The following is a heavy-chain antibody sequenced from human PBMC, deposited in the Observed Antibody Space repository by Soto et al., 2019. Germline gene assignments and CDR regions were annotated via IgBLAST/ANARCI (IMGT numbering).Heavy chain of an antibody. D-gene: IGHD6-13*01. CDR1: GGTFSSYA. J-gene: IGHJ4*02. CDR2: IIPIFGTA. CDR3: ARDTPAAGKNGFDY. V-gene: IGHV1-69*13. Sequence: ASVKVSCKASGGTFSSYAISWVRQAPGQGLEWMGGIIPIFGTANYAQKFQGRVTITADESTSTAYMELSSLRSEDTAVYYCARDTPAAGKNGFDYWGQGTLVTVSS.